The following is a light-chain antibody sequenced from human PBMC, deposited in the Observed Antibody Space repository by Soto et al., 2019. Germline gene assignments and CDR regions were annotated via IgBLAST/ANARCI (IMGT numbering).Light chain of an antibody. CDR2: GVT. V-gene: IGLV2-14*01. CDR1: GSDIGAYNY. CDR3: RSFTTRYCYD. J-gene: IGLJ1*01. Sequence: QSVLTQPASVSGSPGQSITISCTGSGSDIGAYNYVSWYQQHPGKAPKLLIHGVTRRLSGVSSRFSASKSAYTSSLTISGLQAEDEANYYCRSFTTRYCYDFGPGTK.